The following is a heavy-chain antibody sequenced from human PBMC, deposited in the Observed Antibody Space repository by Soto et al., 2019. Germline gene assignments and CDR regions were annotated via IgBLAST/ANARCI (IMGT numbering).Heavy chain of an antibody. D-gene: IGHD6-6*01. CDR2: MNPNSGNT. CDR3: ARVKVARRGDWFDP. J-gene: IGHJ5*02. CDR1: GYTFTSYD. V-gene: IGHV1-8*01. Sequence: GASVKVSCKASGYTFTSYDINWVRQATGQGLEWMGWMNPNSGNTGYAQKSQGRVTMTRNTSISTAYMELSSLRSEDAAVYYCARVKVARRGDWFDPWGQGTLVTVS.